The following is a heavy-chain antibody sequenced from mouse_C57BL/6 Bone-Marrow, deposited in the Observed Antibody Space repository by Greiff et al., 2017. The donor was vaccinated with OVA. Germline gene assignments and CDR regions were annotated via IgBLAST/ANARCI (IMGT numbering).Heavy chain of an antibody. CDR1: YFAFMASA. CDR2: FTMYSDAT. J-gene: IGHJ4*01. D-gene: IGHD2-5*01. CDR3: ARRSNYVDYYAMDY. V-gene: IGHV1-49*01. Sequence: LPQSGAELMRPGSSVQLSCKDSYFAFMASAMHWVKQRPGHGLAWIGSFTMYSDATEYSENFKGKATLTANTSSSTAYMERSSLTSEDSAVYYCARRSNYVDYYAMDYWGQGTSVTVSS.